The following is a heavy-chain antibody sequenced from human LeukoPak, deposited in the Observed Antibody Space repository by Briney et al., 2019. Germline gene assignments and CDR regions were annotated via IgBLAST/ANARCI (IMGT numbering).Heavy chain of an antibody. V-gene: IGHV3-33*01. CDR1: GFIFTSYG. D-gene: IGHD6-19*01. CDR2: IWYDGSNK. CDR3: ARDASSGWYCVAY. J-gene: IGHJ4*02. Sequence: GGSLRLSCAASGFIFTSYGIHGVRQAPGKGLEWVAVIWYDGSNKYYADSVKGRFTISRDNSKNTLHLQMNSLRAEDTAVYRCARDASSGWYCVAYCGQGTLVTVSS.